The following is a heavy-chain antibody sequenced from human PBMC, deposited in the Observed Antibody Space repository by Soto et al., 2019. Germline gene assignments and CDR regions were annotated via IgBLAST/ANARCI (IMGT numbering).Heavy chain of an antibody. J-gene: IGHJ3*02. V-gene: IGHV4-34*01. CDR1: GGSFSGYY. CDR3: ARGVGATRDDAFDI. CDR2: INHSGST. D-gene: IGHD1-26*01. Sequence: QVQLQQWGAGLLKPSETLSLTCAVYGGSFSGYYWSWIRQPPGKGLEWIGEINHSGSTNYNPSLKSRVTISVDTSKNQFSLKLSSVTAADTAVYYCARGVGATRDDAFDIWGQGTMVTVSS.